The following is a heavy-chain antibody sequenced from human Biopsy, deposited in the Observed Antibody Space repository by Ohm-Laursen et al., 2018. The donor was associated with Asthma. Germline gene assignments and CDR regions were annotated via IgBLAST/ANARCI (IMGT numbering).Heavy chain of an antibody. V-gene: IGHV4-31*03. CDR3: ARTTYGHDGFDP. J-gene: IGHJ5*02. CDR2: IHHSGTT. D-gene: IGHD4-17*01. CDR1: GDSITSGGCC. Sequence: TLSLTCPVSGDSITSGGCCWNWIRQHPGKGLEWIGYIHHSGTTYYNPSLKSRVSISLDTSKNQFSLSLTSVTAADTAVYYCARTTYGHDGFDPWGQGTLVTVSS.